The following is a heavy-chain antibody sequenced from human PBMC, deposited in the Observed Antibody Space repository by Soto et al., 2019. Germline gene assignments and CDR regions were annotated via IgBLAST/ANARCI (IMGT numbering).Heavy chain of an antibody. CDR3: ASARHIGP. D-gene: IGHD2-21*01. CDR2: IKQDGSES. CDR1: GFTFSNYW. Sequence: PGGSLRLSCAASGFTFSNYWMGWVRQAPGKGLEWVANIKQDGSESNYADSVKGRFTISRDNAENSLYLQMTSLRAEDTAVYYCASARHIGPWGQGTLVTVSS. J-gene: IGHJ5*02. V-gene: IGHV3-7*01.